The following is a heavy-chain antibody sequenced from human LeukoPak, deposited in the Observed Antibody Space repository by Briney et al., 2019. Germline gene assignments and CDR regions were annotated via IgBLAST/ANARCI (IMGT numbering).Heavy chain of an antibody. CDR2: INPNSGGT. V-gene: IGHV1-2*02. Sequence: VKVSCKASGYTFTGYYMHWVRQAPGQGLEWMGWINPNSGGTNYAQKFQGRVTMTRDTSISTAYMELSRLRSDDTAVYYCAREEAVAGTRTFDYWGQGTLVTVSS. CDR1: GYTFTGYY. D-gene: IGHD6-19*01. J-gene: IGHJ4*02. CDR3: AREEAVAGTRTFDY.